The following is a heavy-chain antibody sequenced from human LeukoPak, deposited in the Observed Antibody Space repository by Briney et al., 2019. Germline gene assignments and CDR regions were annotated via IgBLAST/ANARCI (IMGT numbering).Heavy chain of an antibody. D-gene: IGHD6-13*01. V-gene: IGHV1-18*01. CDR3: ARSQGIAAAGYFDY. CDR1: GYSFTSYG. Sequence: ASVKVSCKASGYSFTSYGIRWVRQAPGQGLEWMGWISAYNGNTNYAQKLQGRVTMTTDTSTSTAYMELRSLRSDDTAVYYCARSQGIAAAGYFDYWGQGTLVTVSS. CDR2: ISAYNGNT. J-gene: IGHJ4*02.